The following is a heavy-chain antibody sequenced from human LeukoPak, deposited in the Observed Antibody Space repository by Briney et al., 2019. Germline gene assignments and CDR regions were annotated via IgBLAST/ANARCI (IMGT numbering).Heavy chain of an antibody. CDR2: IYHSGST. D-gene: IGHD2-2*01. CDR3: ARHVWPAAEFNWFDP. CDR1: GYSISSGYY. V-gene: IGHV4-38-2*01. Sequence: SETLSLTCAVSGYSISSGYYWGWIRQPPGKGLEWIGSIYHSGSTYYNPSLKSRVTISVDTSKNQISLKLSSVTAADTAVYYCARHVWPAAEFNWFDPWGQGTLVTVSS. J-gene: IGHJ5*02.